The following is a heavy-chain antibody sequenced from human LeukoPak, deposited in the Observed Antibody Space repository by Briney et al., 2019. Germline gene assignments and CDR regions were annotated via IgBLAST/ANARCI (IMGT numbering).Heavy chain of an antibody. CDR1: GFTFSAYW. CDR3: ADSSGYTDY. CDR2: IKQDGSDK. Sequence: TGGSLRLSCAASGFTFSAYWVSWVRQAPGKGLEWVANIKQDGSDKYYVDSVKGRFTLSRDNAKNSLYLQMNSLRAEDTAVYYCADSSGYTDYWGQGTLVTVSS. J-gene: IGHJ4*02. D-gene: IGHD3-22*01. V-gene: IGHV3-7*01.